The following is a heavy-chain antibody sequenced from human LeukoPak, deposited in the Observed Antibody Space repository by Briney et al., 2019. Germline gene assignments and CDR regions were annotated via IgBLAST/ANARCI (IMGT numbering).Heavy chain of an antibody. Sequence: PGGSLRLSCAASGFTFSSYGMVWVRQAPGKGLEYVSGISSNGGTTYYGNSVKGRFTISRANSKDTLHLQMGSLRTEDMAVYYCARAMRWASDYWGQGTLVTVAS. CDR2: ISSNGGTT. J-gene: IGHJ4*02. CDR1: GFTFSSYG. CDR3: ARAMRWASDY. D-gene: IGHD4-23*01. V-gene: IGHV3-64*01.